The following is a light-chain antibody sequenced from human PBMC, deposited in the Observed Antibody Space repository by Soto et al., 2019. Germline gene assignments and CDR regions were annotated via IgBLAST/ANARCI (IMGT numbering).Light chain of an antibody. V-gene: IGKV3-20*01. CDR2: GAS. Sequence: VLTQSPGTLSLSPGERATLSCRASQSVVDNYLAWYQQKPGQAPRLLIYGASSRATGIPDRFSGSGSGTDFSLTISRREPEDFAVYYCQQHGGSPRFTFGQGTKLEI. CDR1: QSVVDNY. J-gene: IGKJ2*01. CDR3: QQHGGSPRFT.